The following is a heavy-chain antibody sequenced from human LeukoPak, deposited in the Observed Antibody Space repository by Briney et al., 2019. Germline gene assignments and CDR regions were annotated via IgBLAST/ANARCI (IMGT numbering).Heavy chain of an antibody. CDR3: ARGPDYGDYRIDY. V-gene: IGHV3-30-3*01. Sequence: GSLRLSCAASGFTFSSYAMHWVRQAPGKGLEWVAVISYDGSNKYYADSVKGRFTISRDNSKNTLYLQMNSLRAEDTAVYYCARGPDYGDYRIDYWGQGTLVTVSS. D-gene: IGHD4-17*01. J-gene: IGHJ4*02. CDR1: GFTFSSYA. CDR2: ISYDGSNK.